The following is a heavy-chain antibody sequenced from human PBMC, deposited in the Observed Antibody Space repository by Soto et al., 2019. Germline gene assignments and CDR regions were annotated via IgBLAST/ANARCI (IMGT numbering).Heavy chain of an antibody. CDR3: ARREVVPSYYYAVDV. J-gene: IGHJ6*02. CDR2: IRNKADKYAT. CDR1: GLTFSASA. V-gene: IGHV3-73*02. D-gene: IGHD2-21*01. Sequence: EVQLVESGGGLVQPGGSLKLSCVASGLTFSASAMHWVRQASGKGLEWVGRIRNKADKYATVYAAPVQGRFTISRDNAKNSVYLQLTSLRDEDTAVYYCARREVVPSYYYAVDVWGQGTTVTVSS.